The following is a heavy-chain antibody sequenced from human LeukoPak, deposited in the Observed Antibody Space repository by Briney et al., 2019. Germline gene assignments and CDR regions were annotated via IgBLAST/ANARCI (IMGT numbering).Heavy chain of an antibody. D-gene: IGHD3-9*01. J-gene: IGHJ4*02. CDR3: ASYDILTGYYNY. V-gene: IGHV4-34*01. CDR2: INHSGST. CDR1: GGSFSGYY. Sequence: SETLSLTFAVYGGSFSGYYWSWIRQPPGKGLEWIGEINHSGSTNYNPSLKSRVTISVDTSKNQFSLKLSSVTAADTAVYYCASYDILTGYYNYWGQGTLVTVSS.